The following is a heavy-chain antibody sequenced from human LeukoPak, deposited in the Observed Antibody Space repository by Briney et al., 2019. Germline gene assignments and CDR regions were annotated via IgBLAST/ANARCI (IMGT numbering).Heavy chain of an antibody. CDR1: GFTFSRYW. J-gene: IGHJ6*02. V-gene: IGHV3-7*01. D-gene: IGHD4-23*01. CDR2: IKQDGSEK. CDR3: ARDETVTTLVSYYYYGMDV. Sequence: GGSLRLSCAASGFTFSRYWLSWVRQAPGKGLEWVANIKQDGSEKYYVDSVKGRFTISRDNAKNSVYLQMNSLRAEDTAVYYCARDETVTTLVSYYYYGMDVWGQGTTVTVSS.